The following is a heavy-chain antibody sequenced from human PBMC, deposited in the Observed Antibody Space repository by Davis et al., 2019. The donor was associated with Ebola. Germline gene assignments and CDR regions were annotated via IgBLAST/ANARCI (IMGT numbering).Heavy chain of an antibody. J-gene: IGHJ5*02. Sequence: GESLKISCAVSGFSVSSDYMSWVRQAPGKGLEWVSLLQSGGNTFYPDSVKGRFTISRDNSKNMLYLQMSSLRVEDTAVYYCARHDWFDPWGRGTRVTVSS. CDR2: LQSGGNT. CDR3: ARHDWFDP. D-gene: IGHD3-3*01. CDR1: GFSVSSDY. V-gene: IGHV3-53*01.